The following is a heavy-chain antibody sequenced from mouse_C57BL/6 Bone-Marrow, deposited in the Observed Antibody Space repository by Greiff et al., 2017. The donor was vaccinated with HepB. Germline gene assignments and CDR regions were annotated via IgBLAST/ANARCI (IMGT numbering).Heavy chain of an antibody. V-gene: IGHV6-6*01. J-gene: IGHJ3*01. CDR2: IRNKANNHAT. CDR3: TRSSMVTTTGFAY. CDR1: GFTFSDAW. D-gene: IGHD2-2*01. Sequence: DVQLQESGGGLVQPGGSMKLSCAASGFTFSDAWMDWVRQSPEKGLEWVAEIRNKANNHATYYAESVKGRFTISRDDSKSSVYLQMNSLRAEDTGIYYCTRSSMVTTTGFAYWGQGTLVTVSA.